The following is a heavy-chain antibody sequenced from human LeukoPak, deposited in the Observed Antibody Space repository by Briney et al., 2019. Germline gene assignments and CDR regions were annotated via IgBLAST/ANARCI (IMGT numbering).Heavy chain of an antibody. CDR3: ARAANWNYWFDP. V-gene: IGHV3-21*01. CDR1: GFTFSSYS. Sequence: GGSLRLSCAASGFTFSSYSMNWVRQAPGKGLEWVSSISSSSYIYYADSVKGRFTISRDNAKNSLYLQMNSLRAEDTAVYYCARAANWNYWFDPWGQGTLVTVSS. D-gene: IGHD1-7*01. J-gene: IGHJ5*02. CDR2: ISSSSYI.